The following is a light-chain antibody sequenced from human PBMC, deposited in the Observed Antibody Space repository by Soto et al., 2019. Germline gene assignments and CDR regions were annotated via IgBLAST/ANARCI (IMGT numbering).Light chain of an antibody. V-gene: IGKV3-11*01. CDR1: QSVSSY. CDR2: DAS. CDR3: QQRSNWPPAGIT. J-gene: IGKJ3*01. Sequence: EIVLTQSPATLSLSPGERATLSCRASQSVSSYLAWYQQKPGQAPRLLIYDASNRATGIPARFSGSGSGTDFTLTLSSLEPEDFAVYYCQQRSNWPPAGITFGPGTKVDIK.